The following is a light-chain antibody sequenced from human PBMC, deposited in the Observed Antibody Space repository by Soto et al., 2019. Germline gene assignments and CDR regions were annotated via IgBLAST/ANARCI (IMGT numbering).Light chain of an antibody. CDR3: QQYNNWPIT. J-gene: IGKJ5*01. V-gene: IGKV3-15*01. Sequence: EIVMTQSPATLSVSPGERATLSCRASQSVGSNLAWYQQTPGQSPRLLIYGASTRDTGLPARFTGRGSRTEFTLTISSLQSEDVEVDYCQQYNNWPITFGQGTRLEIK. CDR2: GAS. CDR1: QSVGSN.